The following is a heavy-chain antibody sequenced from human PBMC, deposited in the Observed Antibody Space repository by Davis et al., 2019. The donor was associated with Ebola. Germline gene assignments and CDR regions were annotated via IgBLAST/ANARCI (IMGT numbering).Heavy chain of an antibody. V-gene: IGHV4-34*01. CDR2: INHSGSP. J-gene: IGHJ6*02. CDR1: GWSFSGYY. D-gene: IGHD3-3*01. CDR3: ARGLGGINDFWSGYRSSYYYYGMDV. Sequence: SETLSLTCAVYGWSFSGYYWSWIRQPPGTGLGWTGEINHSGSPNYNPSLKSRVTISVDTSKNQFSLKLSSVTAADTAVYYCARGLGGINDFWSGYRSSYYYYGMDVWGQGTTVTVSS.